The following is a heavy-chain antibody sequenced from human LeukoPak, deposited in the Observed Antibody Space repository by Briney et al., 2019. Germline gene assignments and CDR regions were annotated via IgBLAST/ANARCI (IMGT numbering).Heavy chain of an antibody. J-gene: IGHJ6*03. D-gene: IGHD5-18*01. CDR3: ARGGYSYGYGNYSSGWYSDYYYYYMDV. Sequence: ASVKVSCKASGYTFTTYAIHWVRQAPGQRLEWLGWINTGNGDTRYSQTFQGRFTIIRDTSASTAYMELSSLRPEDTAMYYCARGGYSYGYGNYSSGWYSDYYYYYMDVWGKGTTVTVSS. CDR2: INTGNGDT. V-gene: IGHV1-3*04. CDR1: GYTFTTYA.